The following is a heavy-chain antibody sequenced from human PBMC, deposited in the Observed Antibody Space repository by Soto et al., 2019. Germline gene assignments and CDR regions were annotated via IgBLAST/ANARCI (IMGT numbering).Heavy chain of an antibody. CDR1: GFTFSSNA. D-gene: IGHD3-10*01. CDR2: ISGSGGST. J-gene: IGHJ4*02. CDR3: AKDLDWVSGRSLGQLDY. V-gene: IGHV3-23*01. Sequence: GGSLRLSCAASGFTFSSNAMNWVRQAPGKGLEWVSTISGSGGSTYYADSVKGRFTISRDNSENTLYLQMNSLRAEDTAVYYCAKDLDWVSGRSLGQLDYWGQGTLVTVSS.